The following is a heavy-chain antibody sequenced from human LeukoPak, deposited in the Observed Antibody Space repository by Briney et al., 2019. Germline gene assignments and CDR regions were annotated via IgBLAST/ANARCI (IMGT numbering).Heavy chain of an antibody. D-gene: IGHD3-10*01. CDR1: GFTFSSYG. V-gene: IGHV3-23*01. CDR2: ITATSSST. J-gene: IGHJ4*02. Sequence: PGGSLRLSCAASGFTFSSYGMSWVRQAPGKGLEWVSAITATSSSTHDADSVQGRFTISRDNSKNTLYLQMNSLRDEDTAVYYCARDSVRGVLYDYWGQGTLVTVSS. CDR3: ARDSVRGVLYDY.